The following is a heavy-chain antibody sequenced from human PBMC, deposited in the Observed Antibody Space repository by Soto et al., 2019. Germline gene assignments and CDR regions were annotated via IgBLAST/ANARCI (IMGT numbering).Heavy chain of an antibody. V-gene: IGHV4-59*01. CDR3: ARDQYCGGDCYNYGMDV. J-gene: IGHJ6*02. CDR1: VGSISSYY. Sequence: SETLSLTGTVSVGSISSYYWSWMREPPGKGLEWIGYIYYSGSTNYNPSLKSRVTISVDTSKNQFSLKLSSVTAADTAVYYCARDQYCGGDCYNYGMDVWGQGTTVTVSS. D-gene: IGHD2-21*02. CDR2: IYYSGST.